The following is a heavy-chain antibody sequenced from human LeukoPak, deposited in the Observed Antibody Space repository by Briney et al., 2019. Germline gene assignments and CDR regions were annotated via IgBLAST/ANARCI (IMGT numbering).Heavy chain of an antibody. CDR2: IYNSAIT. J-gene: IGHJ4*02. CDR3: ARGPSIRGPFDY. Sequence: SQTQSLTCTVSGGSISNIGYYWNWIRQHPGKGLEWIGNIYNSAITYYNPSLKSRVTMSVDTSENQFSLKLTSVTAADTAVYYCARGPSIRGPFDYWGQGTLVTVSS. CDR1: GGSISNIGYY. V-gene: IGHV4-31*03.